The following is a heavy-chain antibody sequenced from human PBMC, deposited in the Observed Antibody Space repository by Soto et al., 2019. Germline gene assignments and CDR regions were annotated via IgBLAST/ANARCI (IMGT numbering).Heavy chain of an antibody. CDR1: GFTVSSNY. J-gene: IGHJ1*01. Sequence: EVQLVESGGGLVQPGGSLRLSCAASGFTVSSNYMSWVRQAPGKGLEWVSVIYSGGSTYYADSVKARFTTSRDNSKNPLYLQMNSLRAEDTAVYYCARDRVESGYPEYFQHWGQGTLVTVSS. V-gene: IGHV3-53*01. CDR2: IYSGGST. D-gene: IGHD3-22*01. CDR3: ARDRVESGYPEYFQH.